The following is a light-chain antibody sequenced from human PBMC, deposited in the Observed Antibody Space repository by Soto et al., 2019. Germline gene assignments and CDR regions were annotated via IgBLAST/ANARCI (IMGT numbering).Light chain of an antibody. V-gene: IGKV4-1*01. J-gene: IGKJ2*01. Sequence: DTVMTQSPDSLTVSLGERAIINCKSSQSVLYSSNNKNYLAWYQQRPGQPPKLLIYWASTRESGVPDRFSGSGSGTDFTLTISSLQPEDVALYYCQQYYSIPYTFGQGTKLEIK. CDR2: WAS. CDR3: QQYYSIPYT. CDR1: QSVLYSSNNKNY.